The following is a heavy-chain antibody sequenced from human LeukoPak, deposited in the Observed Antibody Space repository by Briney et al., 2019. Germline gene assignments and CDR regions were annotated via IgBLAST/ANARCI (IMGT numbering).Heavy chain of an antibody. CDR2: ISWNSGSI. CDR3: AKDRGSVAGTGYYYYGMDV. V-gene: IGHV3-9*01. D-gene: IGHD6-19*01. CDR1: GFTFDDYA. J-gene: IGHJ6*02. Sequence: GGSLRLSCAASGFTFDDYAMHWVRQAPGKGLEWVSGISWNSGSIGYADSVKGRFTISRDNAKNPLYLQMNSLRAEDTALYYCAKDRGSVAGTGYYYYGMDVWGQGTTVTVSS.